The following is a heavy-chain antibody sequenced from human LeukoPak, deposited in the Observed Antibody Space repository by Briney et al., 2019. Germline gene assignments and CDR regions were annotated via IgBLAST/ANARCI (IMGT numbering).Heavy chain of an antibody. CDR1: GGTFSSYA. D-gene: IGHD1-26*01. CDR2: IIPIFGTA. CDR3: ARESRIVGVPDY. Sequence: SVKVSCKASGGTFSSYAISWVRQAPGQGLEWMGRIIPIFGTANYAQKFQGRVTITTDESASTAYMELSSLRSEDTAVYYCARESRIVGVPDYWGQGTLVTVSS. V-gene: IGHV1-69*05. J-gene: IGHJ4*02.